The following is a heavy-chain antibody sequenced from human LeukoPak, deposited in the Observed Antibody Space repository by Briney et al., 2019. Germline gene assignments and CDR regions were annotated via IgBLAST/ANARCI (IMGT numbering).Heavy chain of an antibody. CDR2: MYFSGST. CDR1: GGSISTYC. J-gene: IGHJ4*02. Sequence: SETLSLTCTVSGGSISTYCCSWIRQSPGKGLEWIGYMYFSGSTNYNPSLKSRVTISVDTSKNQFSLKLTSVTAADTAVYYCARGTVVTALDYWGQGMLVTVSS. V-gene: IGHV4-59*01. CDR3: ARGTVVTALDY. D-gene: IGHD4-23*01.